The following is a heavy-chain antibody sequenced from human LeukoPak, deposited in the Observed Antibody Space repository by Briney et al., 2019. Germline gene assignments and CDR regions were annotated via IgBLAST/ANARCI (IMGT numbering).Heavy chain of an antibody. Sequence: GGSLRLSCAASGFTFSSYWMHWVRQAPGKGLVWVSRINSDGSSTSYADSVKGRFTISRDNAKNTLYLQMSSLRAEDTAVYYCARDPFGDYYYGMDVWGKGTTVTVSS. CDR3: ARDPFGDYYYGMDV. CDR2: INSDGSST. CDR1: GFTFSSYW. D-gene: IGHD2/OR15-2a*01. J-gene: IGHJ6*04. V-gene: IGHV3-74*01.